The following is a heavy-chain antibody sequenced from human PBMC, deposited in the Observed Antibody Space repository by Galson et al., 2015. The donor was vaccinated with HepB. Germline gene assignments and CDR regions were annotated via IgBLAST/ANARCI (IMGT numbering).Heavy chain of an antibody. V-gene: IGHV2-70*11. D-gene: IGHD3-22*01. CDR3: ARAAGGSSGYYYGAFDI. CDR1: GFSLSTSGMC. Sequence: PALVKPTQTLTLTCTFSGFSLSTSGMCVSWIRQPPGKALEWLARIDWDDDKYYSTSLKTRLTISKDTSKNQVVLTMTNMDPVDTATYYCARAAGGSSGYYYGAFDIWGQGTMVTVSS. CDR2: IDWDDDK. J-gene: IGHJ3*02.